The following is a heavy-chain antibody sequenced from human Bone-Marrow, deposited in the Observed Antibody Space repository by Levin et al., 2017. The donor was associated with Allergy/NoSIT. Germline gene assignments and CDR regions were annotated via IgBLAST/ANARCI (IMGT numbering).Heavy chain of an antibody. V-gene: IGHV4-59*01. Sequence: SETLSLTCTVSGGSISSYYWSWIRQPPGKGLEWIGYIYYSGSTNYNPSLKSRVTISVDTSKNQFSLKLSSVTAADTAVYYCARGSSWGWGTYDYYYYYGMDVWGQGTTVTVSS. CDR1: GGSISSYY. D-gene: IGHD6-13*01. J-gene: IGHJ6*02. CDR3: ARGSSWGWGTYDYYYYYGMDV. CDR2: IYYSGST.